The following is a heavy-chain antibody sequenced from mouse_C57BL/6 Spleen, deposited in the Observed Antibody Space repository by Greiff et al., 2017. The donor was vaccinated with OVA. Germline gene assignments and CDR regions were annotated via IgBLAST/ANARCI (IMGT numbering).Heavy chain of an antibody. CDR1: GFTFSSYA. Sequence: EVQLQQSGGGLVKPGGSLKLSCAASGFTFSSYAMSWVRQTPEKRLEWVATISDGGSYTYYPDNVKGRFTISRDNAKNNLYMQMSHLKSEDTAMYYCARDRGYDYGSSRGYAMDCWGQGTSVTVSS. D-gene: IGHD1-1*01. CDR3: ARDRGYDYGSSRGYAMDC. V-gene: IGHV5-4*01. J-gene: IGHJ4*01. CDR2: ISDGGSYT.